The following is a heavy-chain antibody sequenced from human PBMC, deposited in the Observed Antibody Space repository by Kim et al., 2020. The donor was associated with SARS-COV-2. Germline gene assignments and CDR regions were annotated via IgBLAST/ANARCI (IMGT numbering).Heavy chain of an antibody. CDR1: GFTLSTYW. CDR2: IKQDASEK. D-gene: IGHD2-2*01. Sequence: GGSLRLSCAASGFTLSTYWMNWVRQAPGKGLEWVASIKQDASEKNYVDSVKGRFTISRDNAKNSLYLQMNSLRAEDTAVYYCVRDIEYCNRTHCYARFDPWGQGTLVTVSS. CDR3: VRDIEYCNRTHCYARFDP. J-gene: IGHJ5*02. V-gene: IGHV3-7*03.